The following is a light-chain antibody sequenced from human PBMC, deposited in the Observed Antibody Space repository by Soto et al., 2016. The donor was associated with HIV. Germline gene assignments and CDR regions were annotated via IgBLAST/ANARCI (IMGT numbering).Light chain of an antibody. CDR1: KLGDKY. CDR2: QDT. CDR3: QAWDSSTPVV. J-gene: IGLJ2*01. Sequence: SYELTQPPSVSVSPGQTATITCSGDKLGDKYVCWYQQEPGQSPALLIYQDTIRPSGIPERFSGSISGNTATLTISGTQALDEADYYCQAWDSSTPVVFGGGTKLTVL. V-gene: IGLV3-1*01.